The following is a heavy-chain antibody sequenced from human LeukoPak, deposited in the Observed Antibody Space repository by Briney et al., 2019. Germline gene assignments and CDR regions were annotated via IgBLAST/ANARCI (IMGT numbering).Heavy chain of an antibody. D-gene: IGHD3-3*01. CDR3: ARCYDFWSGYPFDY. V-gene: IGHV4-30-4*08. CDR1: GGSTSSGDYY. J-gene: IGHJ4*02. CDR2: IYYSGST. Sequence: SQTLSLTCTVSGGSTSSGDYYWSWIRQPPGKGLEWIGYIYYSGSTYYNPSLKSRVTISVDTSKNQFSLKLSSVTAADTAVYYCARCYDFWSGYPFDYWGQGTLVTVSS.